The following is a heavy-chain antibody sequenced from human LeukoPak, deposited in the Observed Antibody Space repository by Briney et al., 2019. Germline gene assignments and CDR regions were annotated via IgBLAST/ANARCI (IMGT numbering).Heavy chain of an antibody. D-gene: IGHD1-26*01. V-gene: IGHV3-13*01. CDR1: XXXFTDYD. Sequence: GGSLXXXXXXXXXXFTDYDMHWVRQATGGGLEWVSSIGKAGDTYYADSVKGRFTISRENANNHFYLQMNSLRAGDTAVYFCASLGDSIYWGQGTLVTVSS. CDR3: ASLGDSIY. J-gene: IGHJ4*02. CDR2: IGKAGDT.